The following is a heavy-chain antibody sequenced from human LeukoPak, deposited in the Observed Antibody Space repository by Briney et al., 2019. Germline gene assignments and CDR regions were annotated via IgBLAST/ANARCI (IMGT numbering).Heavy chain of an antibody. CDR2: ISTSSIYI. Sequence: GGSLRLSCAASGFTFSSYSMNWVRQAPGKGLEWVSFISTSSIYIYYADSLKGRFTISRDNAKNSLYLQMNSLRVEDTAVYYCARDQDWNDRGGLDYWGQGTLVTVSS. J-gene: IGHJ4*02. CDR1: GFTFSSYS. D-gene: IGHD1-1*01. V-gene: IGHV3-21*01. CDR3: ARDQDWNDRGGLDY.